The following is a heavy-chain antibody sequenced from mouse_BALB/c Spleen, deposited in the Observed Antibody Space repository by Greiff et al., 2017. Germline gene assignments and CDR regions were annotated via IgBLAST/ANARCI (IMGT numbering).Heavy chain of an antibody. J-gene: IGHJ2*01. CDR3: ARDEGLRLFDY. CDR1: GISITTGNYR. CDR2: IYYSGTI. D-gene: IGHD2-4*01. V-gene: IGHV3-5*02. Sequence: DVQLQESGPGLVKPSQTVSLTCTVTGISITTGNYRWSWIRQFPGNKLEWIGYIYYSGTITYNPSLTSRTTITRDTSKNQFFLEMNSLTAEDTATYYCARDEGLRLFDYWGQGTTLTVSS.